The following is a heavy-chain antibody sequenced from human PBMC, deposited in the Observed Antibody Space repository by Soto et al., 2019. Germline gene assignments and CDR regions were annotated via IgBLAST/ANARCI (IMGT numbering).Heavy chain of an antibody. J-gene: IGHJ4*02. V-gene: IGHV4-31*03. CDR3: PKSDNSGYYFDY. CDR1: GGSIGSGGYY. CDR2: VYDSGTT. D-gene: IGHD3-22*01. Sequence: HVQLQASGPGLVKPSQTLSLTCTVSGGSIGSGGYYWSWIRQHPGMGLEWIGYVYDSGTTYYNPSLKSRVTISGDTSNNQFSLKLSSVTAADTAVYFCPKSDNSGYYFDYWGQGTLVTVSS.